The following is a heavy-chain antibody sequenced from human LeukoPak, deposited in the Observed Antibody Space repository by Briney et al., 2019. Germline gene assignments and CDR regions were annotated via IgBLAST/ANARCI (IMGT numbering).Heavy chain of an antibody. V-gene: IGHV1-18*01. J-gene: IGHJ4*02. Sequence: ASVKVSCRASGYTFTSCGISWVRQAPGPGLEWMGWISVYNGDTNYAQNLQGRVTMNTDTSTSTAYMDLRSLRSDDTAVYYCARDQRGSYSFDYWGQGTLVTVSS. D-gene: IGHD1-26*01. CDR2: ISVYNGDT. CDR1: GYTFTSCG. CDR3: ARDQRGSYSFDY.